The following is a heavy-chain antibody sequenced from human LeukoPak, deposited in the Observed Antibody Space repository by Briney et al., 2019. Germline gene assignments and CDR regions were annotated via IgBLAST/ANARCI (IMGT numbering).Heavy chain of an antibody. D-gene: IGHD3-22*01. CDR3: AASSGYYYTAFRY. V-gene: IGHV3-23*01. J-gene: IGHJ4*02. CDR2: ISGSGGST. Sequence: GGSLRLSRAVSGFTFSSYAMNWVRQAPGKGLEWVSTISGSGGSTYYADSVKGRFTISRDNSKNTLYLQMNSLRAEDTAVYYCAASSGYYYTAFRYWGQGTLVTVSS. CDR1: GFTFSSYA.